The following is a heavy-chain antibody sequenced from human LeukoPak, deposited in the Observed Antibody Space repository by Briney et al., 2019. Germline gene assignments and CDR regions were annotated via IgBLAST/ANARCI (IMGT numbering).Heavy chain of an antibody. J-gene: IGHJ3*02. CDR1: GGSISSSNW. V-gene: IGHV4-59*08. CDR3: ARHVNSSGYWRFFAFDI. D-gene: IGHD3-22*01. Sequence: PSETLSLTCTVSGGSISSSNWWSWVRQPPGKGLEWIGYIYYSGSTNYNPSLKSRVTISVDTSKNQFSLKLSSVTAADTAVYYCARHVNSSGYWRFFAFDIWGQGTMVTVSS. CDR2: IYYSGST.